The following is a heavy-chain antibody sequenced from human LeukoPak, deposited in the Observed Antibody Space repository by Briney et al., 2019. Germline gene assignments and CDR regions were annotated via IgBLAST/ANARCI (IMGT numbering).Heavy chain of an antibody. J-gene: IGHJ3*02. CDR2: IYYSGST. CDR3: ARDWGGSFAPAVAGTYGDAFDI. CDR1: GGSISSYY. D-gene: IGHD6-19*01. V-gene: IGHV4-59*12. Sequence: NPSETLSLTCTVSGGSISSYYWSWIRQPPGKGLEWIGYIYYSGSTNYNPSLKSRLTISVDTSKNQFSLKLSSVTAADTAVYYCARDWGGSFAPAVAGTYGDAFDIWGQGTMVTVSS.